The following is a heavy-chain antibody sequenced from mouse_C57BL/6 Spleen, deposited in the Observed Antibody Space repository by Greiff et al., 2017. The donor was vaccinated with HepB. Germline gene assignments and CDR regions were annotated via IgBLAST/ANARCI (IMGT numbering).Heavy chain of an antibody. Sequence: EVKLMESGPELVKPGASVKIPCKASGYTFTDYNMDWVKQSHGKSLEWIGDINPNNGGTIYNQKFKGKATLTVDKSSSTAYMELRSLTSEDTAVYYCARYWDGWYFDVWGTGTTVTVSS. J-gene: IGHJ1*03. CDR3: ARYWDGWYFDV. V-gene: IGHV1-18*01. CDR2: INPNNGGT. CDR1: GYTFTDYN. D-gene: IGHD4-1*01.